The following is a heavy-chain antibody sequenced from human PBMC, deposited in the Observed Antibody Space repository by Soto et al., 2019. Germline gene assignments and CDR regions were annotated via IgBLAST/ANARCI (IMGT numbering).Heavy chain of an antibody. J-gene: IGHJ6*02. CDR1: GYTFTSYY. CDR2: INPSGGST. CDR3: AREISIAAAGQRQESYYYYYYGMDV. V-gene: IGHV1-46*01. D-gene: IGHD6-13*01. Sequence: ASVKVSCKASGYTFTSYYMRWVRQAPGQGLEWMGIINPSGGSTSYAQKCQGRVTMTRDTSTSTVYMELSSLSSEDTAVYYCAREISIAAAGQRQESYYYYYYGMDVWGQGTTVTVSS.